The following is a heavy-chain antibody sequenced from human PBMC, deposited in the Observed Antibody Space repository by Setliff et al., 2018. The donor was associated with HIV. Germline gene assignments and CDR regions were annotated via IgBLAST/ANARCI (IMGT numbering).Heavy chain of an antibody. Sequence: GESLKISCKGSGYSFTSYWIGWVRQMPGKGLEWMGINYPGGSDTRYSPSFQGQVTISADKSISTAYLQWSSLKASDTAMYYCARPLPYYNFWSGYDAFDIWGQGTMVTVSS. J-gene: IGHJ3*02. CDR2: NYPGGSDT. CDR3: ARPLPYYNFWSGYDAFDI. CDR1: GYSFTSYW. V-gene: IGHV5-51*01. D-gene: IGHD3-3*01.